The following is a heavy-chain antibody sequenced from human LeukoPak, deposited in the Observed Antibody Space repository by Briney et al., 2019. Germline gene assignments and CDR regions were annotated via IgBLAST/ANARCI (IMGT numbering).Heavy chain of an antibody. Sequence: AGGSLRLSCAASGFTFDDYAMHWVRQAPGKGLEWVSGISWSSGSIGYADSVKGRFTISRDNAKNSLYLQMNSLRAEDTALYYCAKGVYVWGSYRYGAFDIWGQGTMVTVSS. CDR2: ISWSSGSI. CDR1: GFTFDDYA. J-gene: IGHJ3*02. CDR3: AKGVYVWGSYRYGAFDI. V-gene: IGHV3-9*01. D-gene: IGHD3-16*02.